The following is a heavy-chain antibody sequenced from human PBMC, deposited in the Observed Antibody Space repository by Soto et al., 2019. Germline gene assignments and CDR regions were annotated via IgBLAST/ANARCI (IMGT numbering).Heavy chain of an antibody. J-gene: IGHJ6*02. CDR2: FSGSGGNI. CDR1: GFTFSTHA. CDR3: AKDPPWTVGPLAMDV. V-gene: IGHV3-23*01. D-gene: IGHD3-3*01. Sequence: GGSLRLSCVASGFTFSTHAMSWVRQAPGKGLEWVSTFSGSGGNIYYAESVKGRLTISRDDSKNTLYLHMNSLRVEDTAVYYCAKDPPWTVGPLAMDVWGQGTTVTVS.